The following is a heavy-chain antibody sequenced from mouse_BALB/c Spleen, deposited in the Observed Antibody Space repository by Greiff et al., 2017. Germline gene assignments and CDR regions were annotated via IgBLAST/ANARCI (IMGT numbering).Heavy chain of an antibody. CDR1: GFTFSSYG. J-gene: IGHJ4*01. D-gene: IGHD1-2*01. Sequence: EVLLVESGGGLVQPGGSRKLSCAASGFTFSSYGMHWVRQAPEKGLEWVAYISSGSSTIYYADTVKGRFTISRDNSKNTLFLQMTSLRSEDTAMYYCARVGHRLRSYAMDYWGQGTSVTVSS. CDR2: ISSGSSTI. CDR3: ARVGHRLRSYAMDY. V-gene: IGHV5-17*02.